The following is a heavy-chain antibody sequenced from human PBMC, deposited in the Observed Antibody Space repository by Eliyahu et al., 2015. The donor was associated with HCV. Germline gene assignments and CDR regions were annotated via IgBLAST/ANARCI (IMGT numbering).Heavy chain of an antibody. Sequence: EVQLVESGXXLVQPGGSLRLXCAXSGFTFSSYSMNWVRQAPGKGLEWVSYISSSNNTIYYADSVKGRFTISRDNAKNSLYLQMNSLRTEDTAVYYCARAKKLDYWGQGTLVTVSS. CDR2: ISSSNNTI. CDR1: GFTFSSYS. J-gene: IGHJ4*02. V-gene: IGHV3-48*01. CDR3: ARAKKLDY.